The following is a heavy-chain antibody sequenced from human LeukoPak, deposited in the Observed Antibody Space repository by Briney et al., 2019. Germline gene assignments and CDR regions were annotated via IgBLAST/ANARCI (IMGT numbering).Heavy chain of an antibody. CDR3: ARDCSGGSCLDY. CDR1: GGTFSSYA. D-gene: IGHD2-15*01. CDR2: IIPIFGTA. J-gene: IGHJ4*02. V-gene: IGHV1-69*13. Sequence: SVNVSCKASGGTFSSYAISWVRQAPGQGLEWMGGIIPIFGTANYAQKFQGRATITADESTSTAYMELSSLRSEDTAVYYCARDCSGGSCLDYWGQGTLVTVSS.